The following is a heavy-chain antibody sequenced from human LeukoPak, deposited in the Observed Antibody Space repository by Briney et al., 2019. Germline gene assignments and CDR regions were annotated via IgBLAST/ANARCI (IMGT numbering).Heavy chain of an antibody. D-gene: IGHD2-2*01. V-gene: IGHV3-23*01. Sequence: PGGSLRLSCAASGFTFSSYAMSWVRQAPGKGLEWVSGILGNDGRTYYADSVKGRLTISRDNSNNTLYLQMNRLRVEDTAVYYCVKTCSTTSCYGKFVWGRGTTVTVSS. CDR1: GFTFSSYA. CDR3: VKTCSTTSCYGKFV. J-gene: IGHJ6*02. CDR2: ILGNDGRT.